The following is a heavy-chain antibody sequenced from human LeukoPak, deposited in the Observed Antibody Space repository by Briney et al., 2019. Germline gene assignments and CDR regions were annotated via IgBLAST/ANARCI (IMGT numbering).Heavy chain of an antibody. CDR2: ISANGGET. CDR1: GFTFSIYA. J-gene: IGHJ4*02. V-gene: IGHV3-23*01. Sequence: HPGGSLRLSCAASGFTFSIYAMNWVRQAPGKGLEWVSSISANGGETHYADSVKGRFTISRDNSKNTLFLQMNSLRAEDTAVYFCAKDARRTSGWYFLDYWGQGTLVTVSS. CDR3: AKDARRTSGWYFLDY. D-gene: IGHD6-19*01.